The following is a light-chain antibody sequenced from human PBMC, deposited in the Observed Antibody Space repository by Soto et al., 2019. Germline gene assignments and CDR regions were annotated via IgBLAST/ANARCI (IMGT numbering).Light chain of an antibody. CDR3: QQRSNWPPIT. V-gene: IGKV3-15*01. CDR1: QSVSSN. CDR2: GAS. Sequence: EIVMTQSPATLSVSPGERATLSCRASQSVSSNLAWYQQKPGQAPRLLISGASTRATGIPARFIGSGSGTEFTLTISSLQSEDFAVYYCQQRSNWPPITFGQGTRLEI. J-gene: IGKJ5*01.